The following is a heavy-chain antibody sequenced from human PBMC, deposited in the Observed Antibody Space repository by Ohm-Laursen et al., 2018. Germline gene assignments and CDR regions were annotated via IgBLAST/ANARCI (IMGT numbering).Heavy chain of an antibody. CDR2: INSGGTT. D-gene: IGHD3-9*01. CDR1: GFTFSSYT. Sequence: SLRLSCAASGFTFSSYTMNWVRQAPGKGLEWVSAINSGGTTYYADSVKGRFTISRDNSKNTLYLQMNSLRAEDTAVYYCVKEKSIWGQGTMVTVSS. J-gene: IGHJ3*01. CDR3: VKEKSI. V-gene: IGHV3-23*01.